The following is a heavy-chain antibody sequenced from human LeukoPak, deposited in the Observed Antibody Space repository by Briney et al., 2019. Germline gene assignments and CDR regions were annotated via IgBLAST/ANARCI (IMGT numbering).Heavy chain of an antibody. CDR3: AKVTSTWYLDC. CDR1: GFTFSTYS. CDR2: ISSSSSYI. Sequence: GGSLRLSCAASGFTFSTYSMNWVRQAPGRGLEWVSSISSSSSYIYYADSVKGRFTISRDNAKNSLYLQMNSLRAEDTAVYYCAKVTSTWYLDCWGQGTLVTVSS. J-gene: IGHJ4*02. V-gene: IGHV3-21*01. D-gene: IGHD6-13*01.